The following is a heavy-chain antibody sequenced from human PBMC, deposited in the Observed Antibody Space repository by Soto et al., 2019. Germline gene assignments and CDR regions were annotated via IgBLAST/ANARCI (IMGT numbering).Heavy chain of an antibody. Sequence: EVQLVESGGGLVQPGGSLRLSCAASGFTFSSYAMHWVRQAPGKGLEYVSAISSNGGSTYYANSVKGRFTISRDNSKNTLYLQMGSLRAEDMAVYYCARDAGIAVAGPNDYWGQGTLVTVSS. J-gene: IGHJ4*02. D-gene: IGHD6-19*01. CDR3: ARDAGIAVAGPNDY. V-gene: IGHV3-64*01. CDR2: ISSNGGST. CDR1: GFTFSSYA.